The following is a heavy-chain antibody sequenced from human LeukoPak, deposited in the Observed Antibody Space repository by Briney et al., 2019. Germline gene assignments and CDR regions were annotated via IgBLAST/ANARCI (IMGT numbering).Heavy chain of an antibody. J-gene: IGHJ6*02. V-gene: IGHV1-46*01. CDR3: ARDLFTAMGDVSYYYYGMGV. Sequence: GASVKVSCKASGYTFTSYYMHWVRQAPGQGLEWMGIINPSGGSTSYAQKFQGRVTMTRDTSTSTVYMELSSLRSEDTAVYYCARDLFTAMGDVSYYYYGMGVWGQGTTVTVSS. D-gene: IGHD5-18*01. CDR2: INPSGGST. CDR1: GYTFTSYY.